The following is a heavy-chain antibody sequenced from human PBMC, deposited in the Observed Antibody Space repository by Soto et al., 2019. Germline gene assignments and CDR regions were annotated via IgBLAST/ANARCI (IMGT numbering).Heavy chain of an antibody. CDR2: INHSGST. Sequence: QVQLQQWGAGLLKPSETLSLTCAVYGGSFSGYYWSWIRQPPGKGLEWIGEINHSGSTNYNPSLNSXXTXCXXTSNRQCSLKLSSVTAADTAVYYCARDHSLYGRDVRGQGTTVTVSS. D-gene: IGHD5-18*01. CDR3: ARDHSLYGRDV. CDR1: GGSFSGYY. V-gene: IGHV4-34*01. J-gene: IGHJ6*02.